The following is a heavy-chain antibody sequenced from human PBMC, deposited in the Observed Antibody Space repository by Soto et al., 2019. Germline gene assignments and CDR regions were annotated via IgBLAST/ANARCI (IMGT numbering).Heavy chain of an antibody. D-gene: IGHD6-6*01. J-gene: IGHJ2*01. V-gene: IGHV3-23*01. CDR1: QFTFSYYA. Sequence: EVQLLESGGGLVQPGGSLRLSCAASQFTFSYYAMGWVRQAPGKGLEWVSLIIGAGGSTNYADSVKGRFAISRDNSENTLYLRMNSLSAEDTAVYYCAKGRPPFDLWGRGTLVIVSS. CDR2: IIGAGGST. CDR3: AKGRPPFDL.